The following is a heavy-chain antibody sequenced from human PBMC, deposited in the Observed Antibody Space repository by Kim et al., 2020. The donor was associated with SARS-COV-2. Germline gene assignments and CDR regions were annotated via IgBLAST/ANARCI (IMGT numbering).Heavy chain of an antibody. Sequence: SETLSLTCTVSGGSISSGGYYWSWIRQHPGKGLEWIGYIYYSGSTYYNPSLKSRVTISVDTSKNQFSLKLSSVTAADTAVYYCAREPRHHIYGDYRYYFDYWGQGTLVTVSS. CDR1: GGSISSGGYY. CDR3: AREPRHHIYGDYRYYFDY. V-gene: IGHV4-31*03. J-gene: IGHJ4*02. D-gene: IGHD4-17*01. CDR2: IYYSGST.